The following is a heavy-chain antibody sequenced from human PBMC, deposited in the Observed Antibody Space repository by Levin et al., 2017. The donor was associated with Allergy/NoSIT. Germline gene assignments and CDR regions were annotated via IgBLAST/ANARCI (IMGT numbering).Heavy chain of an antibody. CDR1: GFSLSTSGMS. V-gene: IGHV2-70*11. D-gene: IGHD5-18*01. CDR2: IDWDDDK. Sequence: SGPTLVKPTQSLTLTCAFSGFSLSTSGMSVSWIRQPPGKALEWLARIDWDDDKYYSTSLRTRRTISKDTSKNQVVPTMTNMDPVDPASYYCARNPHLGYNYGYYYGLDVWGQGTTVTLSS. J-gene: IGHJ6*02. CDR3: ARNPHLGYNYGYYYGLDV.